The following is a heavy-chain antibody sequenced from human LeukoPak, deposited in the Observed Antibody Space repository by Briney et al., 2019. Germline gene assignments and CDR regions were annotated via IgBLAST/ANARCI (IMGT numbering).Heavy chain of an antibody. CDR2: IRYDGSYK. J-gene: IGHJ3*01. V-gene: IGHV3-30*02. CDR1: EFTFSSYG. CDR3: ARWGSTSSLSP. Sequence: GGSLRLSCAASEFTFSSYGMHWVRQAPGKGLEWVAFIRYDGSYKYYADSVRGRFTISRDNSKDMVYLQMNSLRAEDTAVYYCARWGSTSSLSPWGQGTMVTVSS. D-gene: IGHD2-2*01.